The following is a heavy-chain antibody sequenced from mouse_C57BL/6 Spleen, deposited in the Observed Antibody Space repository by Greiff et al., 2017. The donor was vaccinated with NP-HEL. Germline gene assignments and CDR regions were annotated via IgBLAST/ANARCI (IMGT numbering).Heavy chain of an antibody. Sequence: ESGPGLVKPSQSLSLTCSVTGYSITSGYYWNWIRQFPGNKLEWMGYISYDGSNNYNPSLKNRISITRDTSKNQFFLKLNSVTTEDTATYYCARKVYDGYYPYFDYWGQGTTLTVSS. CDR1: GYSITSGYY. V-gene: IGHV3-6*01. J-gene: IGHJ2*01. D-gene: IGHD2-3*01. CDR2: ISYDGSN. CDR3: ARKVYDGYYPYFDY.